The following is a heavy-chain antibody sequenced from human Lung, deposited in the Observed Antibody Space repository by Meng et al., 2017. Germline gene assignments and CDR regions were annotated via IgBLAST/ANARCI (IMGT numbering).Heavy chain of an antibody. CDR1: GYTFPDYW. Sequence: GPRVQSRAEVKKPGASVKVSCKASGYTFPDYWLHWVRRAPGQGLEWMGRINPKSGDTHYAQRFQGRVTMTGDTSISTAYMELSGLRSDDTAMYYCARDEDISAAGKLFGDYWGQGTLVTVSS. CDR2: INPKSGDT. V-gene: IGHV1-2*06. D-gene: IGHD6-13*01. J-gene: IGHJ4*02. CDR3: ARDEDISAAGKLFGDY.